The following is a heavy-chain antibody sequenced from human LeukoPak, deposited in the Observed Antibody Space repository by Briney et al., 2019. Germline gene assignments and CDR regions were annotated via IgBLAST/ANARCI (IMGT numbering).Heavy chain of an antibody. Sequence: SETLSLTCAVYGGSFSGYYWSWIRQPPGKGLEWIGEINHSGSTNYNPSLKSRVTISVDTSKNQFSLKLSSVTAADTAVYYCAKYDYVEKFDYWGQGTLVTVSS. J-gene: IGHJ4*02. CDR2: INHSGST. D-gene: IGHD3-16*01. CDR3: AKYDYVEKFDY. V-gene: IGHV4-34*01. CDR1: GGSFSGYY.